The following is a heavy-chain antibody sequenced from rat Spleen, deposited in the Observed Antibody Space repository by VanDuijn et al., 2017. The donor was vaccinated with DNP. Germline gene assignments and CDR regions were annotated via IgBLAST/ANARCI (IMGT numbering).Heavy chain of an antibody. D-gene: IGHD1-1*01. J-gene: IGHJ2*01. Sequence: EVQLVESGGDLVQPGRSLKLSCVASGFTFKIYWMAWIRQVPGKGLEWISSITGSAGSTYYSDSVKGRFTISRDNARNILYLQMDSLRSEDTATYYCARPSGLLLHSGHFDYWGQGVMVTVSS. CDR3: ARPSGLLLHSGHFDY. CDR1: GFTFKIYW. V-gene: IGHV5-31*01. CDR2: ITGSAGST.